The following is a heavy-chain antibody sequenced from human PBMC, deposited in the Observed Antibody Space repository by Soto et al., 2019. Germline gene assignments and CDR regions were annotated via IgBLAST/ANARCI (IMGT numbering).Heavy chain of an antibody. CDR3: ARAFRYYYDSGGYYFDY. CDR2: ISSNGGST. V-gene: IGHV3-64*01. Sequence: GGSLRLSCAASGFTFSSYAMHWVRQAPGKGLEYVSAISSNGGSTYYANSVKGRFTISRDNSKNTLYLQMGSLRAEDMAVYYCARAFRYYYDSGGYYFDYWGQGTLVTVSS. CDR1: GFTFSSYA. D-gene: IGHD3-22*01. J-gene: IGHJ4*02.